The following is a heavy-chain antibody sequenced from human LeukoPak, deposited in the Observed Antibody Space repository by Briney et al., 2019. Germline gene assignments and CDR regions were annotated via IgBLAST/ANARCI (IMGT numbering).Heavy chain of an antibody. CDR3: VRSSGFPDY. Sequence: PGGSLRLSCAASGFSFSSYAMTWARQAPVKGLEWVSAISGDGTRTYYADSVKGRFTISRDNAKNTLYLQMNSLRAEDTAVYYCVRSSGFPDYWGQGTLVTVSS. V-gene: IGHV3-23*01. CDR1: GFSFSSYA. CDR2: ISGDGTRT. D-gene: IGHD3-22*01. J-gene: IGHJ4*02.